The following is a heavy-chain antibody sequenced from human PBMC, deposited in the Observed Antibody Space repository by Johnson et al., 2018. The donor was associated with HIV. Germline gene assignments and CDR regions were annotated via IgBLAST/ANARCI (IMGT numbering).Heavy chain of an antibody. CDR1: GFTFSSYA. D-gene: IGHD6-13*01. CDR3: ARGKDMSGTGAFDI. J-gene: IGHJ3*02. CDR2: MSYDGSSK. Sequence: QVQLVESGGGVVQTGTSLRLSCAASGFTFSSYAMHWVRQAPGKGLEWLAVMSYDGSSKYYADSVKGRFTISRDNSKTTLYLQMNSMRAGDTAVYFCARGKDMSGTGAFDIWGQGTMVTVSS. V-gene: IGHV3-30*04.